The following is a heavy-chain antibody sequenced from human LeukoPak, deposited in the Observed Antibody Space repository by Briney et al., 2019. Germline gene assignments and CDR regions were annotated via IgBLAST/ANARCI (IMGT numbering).Heavy chain of an antibody. V-gene: IGHV1-2*02. J-gene: IGHJ4*02. CDR2: INPNSGDT. Sequence: ASVKVSCTASGYTFIDYYMHWVGQAPGQGLEWMGWINPNSGDTNYAQKFQGRVTMTRDTSISTAYMELSRLRSDDTAVYYCARDHANRASHYDFWSGARAYYFDYWGQGTLVTVSS. CDR1: GYTFIDYY. D-gene: IGHD3-3*01. CDR3: ARDHANRASHYDFWSGARAYYFDY.